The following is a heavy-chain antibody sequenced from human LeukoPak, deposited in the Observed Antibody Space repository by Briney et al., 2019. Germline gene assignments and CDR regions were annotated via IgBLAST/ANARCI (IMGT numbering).Heavy chain of an antibody. Sequence: GGSLRLSCAASGFTFSSYEMNWLRQAPGKGLEWVSYISSSGDTIHYADSVKGRFTISRDNAKNSLYLQMNSLRAEDTALYYCAKDRRHTVSGGYFDLWGRGTLVIVSS. J-gene: IGHJ2*01. D-gene: IGHD3-10*01. V-gene: IGHV3-48*03. CDR2: ISSSGDTI. CDR1: GFTFSSYE. CDR3: AKDRRHTVSGGYFDL.